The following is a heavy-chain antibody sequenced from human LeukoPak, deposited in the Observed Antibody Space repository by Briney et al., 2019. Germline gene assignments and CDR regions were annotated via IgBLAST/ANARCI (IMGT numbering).Heavy chain of an antibody. D-gene: IGHD3-10*01. V-gene: IGHV5-51*01. Sequence: GESLKISCKGSGYSFTSYRIGWVRQMPGKGLEWMGIIYPGDSDTRYSPSFQGQVTISADKSISTAYLQWSSLKALDTALYYCPSYTMVRGVRRGAFDIGAKGQWSPSLQ. CDR2: IYPGDSDT. CDR3: PSYTMVRGVRRGAFDI. J-gene: IGHJ3*02. CDR1: GYSFTSYR.